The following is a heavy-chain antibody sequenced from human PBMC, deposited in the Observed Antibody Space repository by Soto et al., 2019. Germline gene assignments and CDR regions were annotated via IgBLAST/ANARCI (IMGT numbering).Heavy chain of an antibody. D-gene: IGHD3-3*01. V-gene: IGHV3-48*01. CDR3: AKGPDFWSGYYNFDY. CDR1: GFTFSSYS. Sequence: PGGSLRLSCAASGFTFSSYSMHWVRQAPGKGLEWVSYISSSSSTIYYADSVKGRFTISRDNAKNSLYLQMNSLRAEDTAVYYCAKGPDFWSGYYNFDYWGQGTLVTVSS. J-gene: IGHJ4*02. CDR2: ISSSSSTI.